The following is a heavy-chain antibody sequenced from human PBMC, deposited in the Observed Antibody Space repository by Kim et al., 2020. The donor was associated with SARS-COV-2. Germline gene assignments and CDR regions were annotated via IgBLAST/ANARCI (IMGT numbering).Heavy chain of an antibody. CDR3: ARLKGYSYGPPFDY. Sequence: AQKFQGRVTITADESTSTAYMELSSLRSEDTAVYYCARLKGYSYGPPFDYWGQGTLVTVSS. J-gene: IGHJ4*02. V-gene: IGHV1-69*01. D-gene: IGHD5-18*01.